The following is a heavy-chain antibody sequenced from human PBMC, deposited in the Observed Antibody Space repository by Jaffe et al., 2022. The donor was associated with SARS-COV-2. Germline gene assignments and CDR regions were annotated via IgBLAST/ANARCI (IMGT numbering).Heavy chain of an antibody. D-gene: IGHD3-22*01. CDR3: ARDHWYQGLVYYDSSGYYGMDV. J-gene: IGHJ6*02. V-gene: IGHV3-11*01. CDR1: GFTFSDYY. CDR2: ISSSGSTI. Sequence: QVQLVESGGGLVKPGGSLRLSCAASGFTFSDYYMSWIRQAPGKGLEWVSYISSSGSTIYYADSVKGRFTISRDNAKNSLYLQMNSLRAEDTAVYYCARDHWYQGLVYYDSSGYYGMDVWGQGTTVTVSS.